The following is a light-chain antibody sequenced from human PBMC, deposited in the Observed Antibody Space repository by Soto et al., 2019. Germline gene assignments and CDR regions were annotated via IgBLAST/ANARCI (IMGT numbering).Light chain of an antibody. Sequence: QSALTQPASVSGSPGQSITLSCPGTSSEIGGYDYVSWYQRHPGKAPKLIIYDVNNRPSGVSNRFSGSKSGNTASLTISGLQAEDEADYYCTAYASGSSHVVFGGGTKHTVL. CDR1: SSEIGGYDY. CDR2: DVN. V-gene: IGLV2-14*01. CDR3: TAYASGSSHVV. J-gene: IGLJ2*01.